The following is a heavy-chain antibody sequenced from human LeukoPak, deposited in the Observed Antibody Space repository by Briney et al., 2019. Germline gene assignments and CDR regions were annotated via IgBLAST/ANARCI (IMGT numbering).Heavy chain of an antibody. V-gene: IGHV3-30-3*01. D-gene: IGHD6-13*01. Sequence: GGSLRLSCAASGFTFSNYATHWVRQAPGKGLEWVAVISYDGSNKYYADSVKGRFTISRDDSKNTLNLQMNSLRAEDSAVYYCARSPAPTRSSWLYLDYWGQGTQVTVSS. CDR2: ISYDGSNK. CDR3: ARSPAPTRSSWLYLDY. J-gene: IGHJ4*02. CDR1: GFTFSNYA.